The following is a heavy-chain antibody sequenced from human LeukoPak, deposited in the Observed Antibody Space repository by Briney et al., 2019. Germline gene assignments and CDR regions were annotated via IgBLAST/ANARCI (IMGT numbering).Heavy chain of an antibody. V-gene: IGHV3-30*02. CDR3: AKDLSPMVGTKTFDY. CDR1: GFTSSTYG. Sequence: GGSLRLSCAASGFTSSTYGMHWVSQAPGKGLEWVAFIRYDGSNKYYGDSVKGRFTISRDNSKNTLDLQMNSLRPEDTAVYSCAKDLSPMVGTKTFDYWGQGTLVTVSS. CDR2: IRYDGSNK. D-gene: IGHD4/OR15-4a*01. J-gene: IGHJ4*02.